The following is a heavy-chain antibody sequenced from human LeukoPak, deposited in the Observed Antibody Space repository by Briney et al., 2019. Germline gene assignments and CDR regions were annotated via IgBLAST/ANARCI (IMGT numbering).Heavy chain of an antibody. D-gene: IGHD2-2*02. CDR3: ARDGYCSSTSCYTTHGY. Sequence: ASVKVSCKASGYTFTGYYMHWVRQAPGQGLEWMGWINPNSGGTNYAQKFQGRVTMTRDTSISTAYMELSRLRSDDTAVYYCARDGYCSSTSCYTTHGYWGQGTLVTVSS. CDR1: GYTFTGYY. V-gene: IGHV1-2*02. J-gene: IGHJ4*02. CDR2: INPNSGGT.